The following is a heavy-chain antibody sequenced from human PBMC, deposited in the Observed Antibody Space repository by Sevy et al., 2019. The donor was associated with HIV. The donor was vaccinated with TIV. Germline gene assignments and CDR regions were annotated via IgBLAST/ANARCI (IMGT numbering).Heavy chain of an antibody. D-gene: IGHD5-18*01. Sequence: ASVKVSCKASGYSVTDYYMHWVPQAPGQGLEWMAWINPKNDVTNYAQKFQGRVTMTRDTSTSTAYMELTRLRSDDTAVYYCARARRVTTVYYYYGMDVWGQWTTVTVSS. J-gene: IGHJ6*02. CDR1: GYSVTDYY. V-gene: IGHV1-2*02. CDR2: INPKNDVT. CDR3: ARARRVTTVYYYYGMDV.